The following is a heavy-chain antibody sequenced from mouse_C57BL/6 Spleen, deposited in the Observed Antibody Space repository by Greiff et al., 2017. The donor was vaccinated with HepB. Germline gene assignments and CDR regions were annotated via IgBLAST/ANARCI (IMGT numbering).Heavy chain of an antibody. Sequence: QVQLQQPGAELVKPGASVKLSCKASGYTFTSYWMPWVNQRPGQGLEWIGEIDPSDSYTNYNQKFKGKATLTVDKSSSTAYMQLSSLTSEDSAVYYCARKIPHYYGSTFYAMDYWGQGTSVTVSS. CDR3: ARKIPHYYGSTFYAMDY. D-gene: IGHD1-1*01. J-gene: IGHJ4*01. V-gene: IGHV1-50*01. CDR2: IDPSDSYT. CDR1: GYTFTSYW.